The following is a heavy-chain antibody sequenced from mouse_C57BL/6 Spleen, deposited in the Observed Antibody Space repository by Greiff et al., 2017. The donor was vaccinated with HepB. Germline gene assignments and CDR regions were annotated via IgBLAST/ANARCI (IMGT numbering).Heavy chain of an antibody. D-gene: IGHD1-1*01. J-gene: IGHJ2*01. CDR1: GYTFTEYT. CDR3: ARHEGITTVVATGGYFDY. CDR2: FYPGSGSI. V-gene: IGHV1-62-2*01. Sequence: VQLVESGAELVKPGASVKLSCKASGYTFTEYTIHWVKQRSGQGLEWIGWFYPGSGSIKYNEKFKDKATLTADKSSSTVYMELSRLTSEDSAVYFCARHEGITTVVATGGYFDYWGQGTTLTVSS.